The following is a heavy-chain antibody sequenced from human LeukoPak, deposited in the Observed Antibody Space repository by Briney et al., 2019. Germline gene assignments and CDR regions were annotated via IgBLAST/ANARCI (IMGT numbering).Heavy chain of an antibody. CDR2: IYSSGST. Sequence: WVRQAPGKGLEWIGNIYSSGSTYYNPSLKSRVTISVDTSKNQFSLKLRSVTAADTAVYYCARHLGSSTWENTFDIWGQGTMVTVSS. J-gene: IGHJ3*02. CDR3: ARHLGSSTWENTFDI. D-gene: IGHD6-13*01. V-gene: IGHV4-39*01.